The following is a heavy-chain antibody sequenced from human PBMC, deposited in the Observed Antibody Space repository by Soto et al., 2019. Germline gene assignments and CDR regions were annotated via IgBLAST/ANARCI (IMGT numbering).Heavy chain of an antibody. CDR2: IKSKTDGGTT. Sequence: PAGSLRLSCXASGFTFSNAWIIWVLPSPGKWLEWVGRIKSKTDGGTTDYAAPVKGRFTISRDDSKNTLYLQMNSLKTEDTAVYYCTTYDFQSYYYYMDVWGKGTTVTVSS. CDR3: TTYDFQSYYYYMDV. V-gene: IGHV3-15*01. CDR1: GFTFSNAW. D-gene: IGHD2-21*02. J-gene: IGHJ6*03.